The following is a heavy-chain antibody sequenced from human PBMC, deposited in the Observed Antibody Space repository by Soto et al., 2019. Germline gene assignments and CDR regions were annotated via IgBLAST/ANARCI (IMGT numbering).Heavy chain of an antibody. J-gene: IGHJ4*02. V-gene: IGHV1-46*01. Sequence: ASVKVSCKASGYTFTIYYMHWVRQAPGQGLEWMGIINPSGGSTSYAQKFQGRVTMTRDTSTSTVYMELSSLRSEDTAVYYCARSPLKVTTVVYWGQGTLVTVSS. CDR3: ARSPLKVTTVVY. CDR2: INPSGGST. CDR1: GYTFTIYY. D-gene: IGHD4-17*01.